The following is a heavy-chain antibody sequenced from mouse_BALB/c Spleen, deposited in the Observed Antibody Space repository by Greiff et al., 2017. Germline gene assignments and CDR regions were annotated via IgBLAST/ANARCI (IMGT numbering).Heavy chain of an antibody. D-gene: IGHD2-1*01. CDR3: APIYYGNLDY. J-gene: IGHJ2*01. Sequence: EVMLVESGAELVKPGASVKLSCTASGFNIKDTYMHWVKQRPEQGLEWIGRIDPANGNTKYDPKFQGKATITADTSSNTAYLQLSSLTSEDTAVYYCAPIYYGNLDYWGQGTTLTVSS. CDR2: IDPANGNT. CDR1: GFNIKDTY. V-gene: IGHV14-3*02.